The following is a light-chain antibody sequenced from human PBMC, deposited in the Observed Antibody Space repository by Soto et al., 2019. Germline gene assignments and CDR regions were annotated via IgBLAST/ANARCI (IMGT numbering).Light chain of an antibody. Sequence: QSALTQPASVSGSPGQSITISCTGTSSDVGGYNYVSWYQQHPGKAPKLMIYEVSNRPSRVSNRFSGSKSGNTASLTISRRNAEDEADYYCISYTSKSTPYVFGTGTKLTVL. CDR2: EVS. V-gene: IGLV2-14*01. J-gene: IGLJ1*01. CDR1: SSDVGGYNY. CDR3: ISYTSKSTPYV.